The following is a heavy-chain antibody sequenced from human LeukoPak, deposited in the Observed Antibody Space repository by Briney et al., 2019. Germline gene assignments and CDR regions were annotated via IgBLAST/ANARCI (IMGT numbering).Heavy chain of an antibody. Sequence: ASVKVSCKASGYTFTSYYMHWVRQAPGQGLEWMGIINPSGGSTSYAQKFQGRVTMTRDTSTSTVYMELSSLRSEDTAVYYCARARGGSGWFILYFDYSGQGSLVTVSS. CDR1: GYTFTSYY. J-gene: IGHJ4*02. CDR2: INPSGGST. CDR3: ARARGGSGWFILYFDY. V-gene: IGHV1-46*01. D-gene: IGHD6-19*01.